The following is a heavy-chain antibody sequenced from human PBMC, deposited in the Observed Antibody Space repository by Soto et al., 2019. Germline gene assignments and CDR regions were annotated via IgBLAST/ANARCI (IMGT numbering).Heavy chain of an antibody. D-gene: IGHD4-17*01. CDR1: GFTFDSYG. J-gene: IGHJ5*02. CDR2: ISSDGNNK. V-gene: IGHV3-30*18. Sequence: QVPLVESGGGVVQPGGSLRLSCAASGFTFDSYGMHWVRQAPGKGLEWVAVISSDGNNKYYADSVKGRFTISRDNFKNTLYLQMSSLRADDTAVYYCAKDLLPNTVTTCGSWGQGTLVTVSS. CDR3: AKDLLPNTVTTCGS.